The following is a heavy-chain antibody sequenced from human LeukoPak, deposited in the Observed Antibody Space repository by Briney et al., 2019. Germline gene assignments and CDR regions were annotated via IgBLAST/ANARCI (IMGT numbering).Heavy chain of an antibody. J-gene: IGHJ3*02. V-gene: IGHV1-8*01. CDR2: MNHNSGNV. D-gene: IGHD1-14*01. CDR1: AYTFTSYD. CDR3: VRMREGTTDDAFDI. Sequence: GASVTVSFTSSAYTFTSYDINWGRHGTAQGLEWVGWMNHNSGNVGYEQKFQGRVTMTRINSISTAYMELSRLRSEDTAVYYCVRMREGTTDDAFDIWGQGTMVTVS.